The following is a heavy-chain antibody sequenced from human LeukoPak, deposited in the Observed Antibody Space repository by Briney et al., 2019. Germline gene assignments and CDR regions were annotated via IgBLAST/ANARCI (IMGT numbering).Heavy chain of an antibody. CDR2: IYYSGST. CDR3: ARIPLYYYGSGSYYNEDY. V-gene: IGHV4-59*12. J-gene: IGHJ4*02. D-gene: IGHD3-10*01. CDR1: GGSISSYY. Sequence: SSETLSLTCTVSGGSISSYYWSWIRQPPGKGLEWIGYIYYSGSTNYNPSLRSRVTISVDTSKNQFSLKLSSVTAADTAVYYCARIPLYYYGSGSYYNEDYWGQGTLVTVSS.